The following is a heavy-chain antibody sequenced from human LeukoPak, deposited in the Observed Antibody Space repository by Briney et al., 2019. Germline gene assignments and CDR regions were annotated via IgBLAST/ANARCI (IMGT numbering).Heavy chain of an antibody. CDR1: GFTFSSYG. V-gene: IGHV3-23*01. CDR2: ISGSGGST. Sequence: QSGGSLRLSCAASGFTFSSYGMSWVRQAPGKGLEWVSAISGSGGSTYYADSVKGRFTISRDNAKNSLYLQMNSLRAEDTAVYYCARDPPEGFILRVYYFDYWGQGTLVTVSS. CDR3: ARDPPEGFILRVYYFDY. J-gene: IGHJ4*02. D-gene: IGHD1-14*01.